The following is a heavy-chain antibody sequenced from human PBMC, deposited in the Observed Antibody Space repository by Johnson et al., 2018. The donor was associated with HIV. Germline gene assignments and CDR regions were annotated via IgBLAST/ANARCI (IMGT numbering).Heavy chain of an antibody. CDR1: GFIFSTYG. V-gene: IGHV3-30*02. D-gene: IGHD3-16*01. CDR2: IRYDGSNE. Sequence: QVQLVESGGGVVQPGGSLILSCVASGFIFSTYGMHWVRQAPGKGLEWLAFIRYDGSNEYYVDSVKGRFTISRDNSKNTLYLQMNSLRAEDTAMYYCAKEKDYGAFDIWGQGTMVTVSS. J-gene: IGHJ3*02. CDR3: AKEKDYGAFDI.